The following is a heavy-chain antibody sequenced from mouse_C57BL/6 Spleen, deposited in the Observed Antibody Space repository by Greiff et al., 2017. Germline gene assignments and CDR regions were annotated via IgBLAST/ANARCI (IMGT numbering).Heavy chain of an antibody. CDR1: GYTFTNYW. J-gene: IGHJ4*01. D-gene: IGHD2-10*02. CDR2: IYPGGGYT. Sequence: VQLQQSGAELVRPGTSVKLSCKASGYTFTNYWIGWVKQRPGHGLEWIGYIYPGGGYTYYNEKFKGQATLTADKSTSTAYMQLSSLTSEDSAMYYCARERDSYDLDYWGQGTTVTVSS. CDR3: ARERDSYDLDY. V-gene: IGHV1-63*01.